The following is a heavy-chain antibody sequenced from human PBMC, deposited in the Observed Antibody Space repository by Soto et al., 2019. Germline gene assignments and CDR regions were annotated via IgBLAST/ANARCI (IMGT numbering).Heavy chain of an antibody. D-gene: IGHD7-27*01. CDR2: TYYRSKWYN. J-gene: IGHJ5*02. Sequence: KQSQTLSLTCAISGDSVSSNSAAWNWIRQSPSRGLEWLGRTYYRSKWYNDYAVSVKSRITINPDTSKNQFSLQLNSVTPEDTAVYYCARAPTYPGEGHWFDPWGQGTLVTVSS. CDR3: ARAPTYPGEGHWFDP. V-gene: IGHV6-1*01. CDR1: GDSVSSNSAA.